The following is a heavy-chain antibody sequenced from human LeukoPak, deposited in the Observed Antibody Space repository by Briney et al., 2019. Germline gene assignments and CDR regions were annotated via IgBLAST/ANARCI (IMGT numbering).Heavy chain of an antibody. J-gene: IGHJ4*02. CDR2: IYVNGNS. Sequence: SETLSLTCTVSGGSMNLFYWSWTRQPPGKALEWLGYIYVNGNSDYRPSLKSRITMSLDTSKNQYSLKVTSMTAADTAVYYCARGLRMAVTGMIWDFWGPGTPVIVSS. CDR1: GGSMNLFY. CDR3: ARGLRMAVTGMIWDF. V-gene: IGHV4-59*01. D-gene: IGHD6-19*01.